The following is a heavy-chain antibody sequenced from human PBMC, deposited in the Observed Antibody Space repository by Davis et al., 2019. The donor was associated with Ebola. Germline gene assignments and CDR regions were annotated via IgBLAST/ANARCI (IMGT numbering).Heavy chain of an antibody. V-gene: IGHV3-21*01. D-gene: IGHD1-26*01. CDR1: GGSISSSS. Sequence: ETLSLTCTVSGGSISSSSYYWGWIRQPPGKGLEWVSSISSSSSYIYYADSVKGRFTISRDNAKNSLYLQMNSLRAEDTAVYYCARLPSYMTLDYWGQGTLVTVSS. CDR3: ARLPSYMTLDY. CDR2: ISSSSSYI. J-gene: IGHJ4*02.